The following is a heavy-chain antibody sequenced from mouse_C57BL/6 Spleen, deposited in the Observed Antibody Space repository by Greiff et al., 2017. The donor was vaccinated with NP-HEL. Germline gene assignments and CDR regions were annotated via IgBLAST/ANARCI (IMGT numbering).Heavy chain of an antibody. V-gene: IGHV1-72*01. CDR2: IDPNSGGT. CDR1: GYTFTSYW. D-gene: IGHD1-1*01. CDR3: ARSHTVVAKDWFDY. Sequence: QVQLQQPGAELVKPGASVKLSCKASGYTFTSYWMHWVKQRPGRGLEWIGRIDPNSGGTKYNEKFKSKATLTVDKPSSTVYMQLNSLTSEDSAVYYCARSHTVVAKDWFDYWGQGTLVTVSA. J-gene: IGHJ3*01.